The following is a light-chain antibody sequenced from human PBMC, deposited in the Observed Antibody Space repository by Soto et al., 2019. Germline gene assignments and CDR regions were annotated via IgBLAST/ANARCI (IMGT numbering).Light chain of an antibody. CDR3: QQYNTYST. V-gene: IGKV1-5*03. Sequence: DLQMTQSPSTLSASVGDRVTITCRASQSISSWLAWYQQKPGKAPNLLIYKASSLESGVPSRFSGSGSGTDFTLPISSLQPDDFATYYCQQYNTYSTFGQGTRLEIK. J-gene: IGKJ5*01. CDR1: QSISSW. CDR2: KAS.